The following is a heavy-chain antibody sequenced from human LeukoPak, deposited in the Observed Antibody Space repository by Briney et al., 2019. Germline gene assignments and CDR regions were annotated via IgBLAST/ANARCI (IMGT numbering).Heavy chain of an antibody. CDR2: INSDASVT. Sequence: GGSLRLSCAASGFTFSNYWMHWVRQTPGKGLVWVSRINSDASVTTYADSVKGRFTISRDNAKDTLYLQMNSLRAEDMAVYYCARERYSSLNGDAYDIWGRGTMVTVSS. V-gene: IGHV3-74*01. D-gene: IGHD6-13*01. CDR3: ARERYSSLNGDAYDI. CDR1: GFTFSNYW. J-gene: IGHJ3*02.